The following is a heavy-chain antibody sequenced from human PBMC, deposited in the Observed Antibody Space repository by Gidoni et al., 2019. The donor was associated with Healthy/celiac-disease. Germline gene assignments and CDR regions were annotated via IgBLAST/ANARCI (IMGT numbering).Heavy chain of an antibody. V-gene: IGHV3-33*01. CDR3: ARDRMIGIAFDI. CDR2: IWYDGSNK. D-gene: IGHD6-13*01. Sequence: QVQLVESGGGVVQPGRSMRLSCAASGFTFSSYGMHWVRQAPGKGLEWVAVIWYDGSNKYYADSVKGRFTISRDNSKNTLYLQMNSLRAEDTAVYYCARDRMIGIAFDIWGQGTMVTVSS. J-gene: IGHJ3*02. CDR1: GFTFSSYG.